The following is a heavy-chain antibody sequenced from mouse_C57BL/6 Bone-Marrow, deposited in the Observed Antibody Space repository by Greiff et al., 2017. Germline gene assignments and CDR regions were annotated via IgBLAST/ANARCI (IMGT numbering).Heavy chain of an antibody. D-gene: IGHD2-3*01. Sequence: EVKLMESGGGLVKPGGSLKLSCAASGFTFSSYAMSWVRQTPEKRLEWVATISDGGSYTYYPDNVKGRFTISRDNAKNNLYLQMSHLKSEDTAMYYCARDDGYYVWFAYWGQGTLGTVSA. CDR2: ISDGGSYT. CDR3: ARDDGYYVWFAY. J-gene: IGHJ3*01. CDR1: GFTFSSYA. V-gene: IGHV5-4*01.